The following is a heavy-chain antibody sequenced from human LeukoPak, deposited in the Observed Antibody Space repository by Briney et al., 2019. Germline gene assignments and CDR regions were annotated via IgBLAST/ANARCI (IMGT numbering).Heavy chain of an antibody. CDR3: AREETYYYGSGSYHPKYYFDY. Sequence: GGSLRLSCAASGFTFSSYWMHWVRQAPGKGLVWVSRINSDGSSTSYADSVKGRFTISRDNAKNTLYLQMNSLRAEDTAVYYCAREETYYYGSGSYHPKYYFDYWGQGTLVTVSS. V-gene: IGHV3-74*01. CDR2: INSDGSST. CDR1: GFTFSSYW. D-gene: IGHD3-10*01. J-gene: IGHJ4*02.